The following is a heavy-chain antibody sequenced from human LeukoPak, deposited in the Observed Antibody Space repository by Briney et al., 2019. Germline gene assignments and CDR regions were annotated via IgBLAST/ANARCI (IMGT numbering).Heavy chain of an antibody. CDR2: FDPEDGET. Sequence: GASVKVSCKVSGYTLTELSMHWVRQAPGKGLEWMGGFDPEDGETIYAQKFQGRVTMTEDTSTDAAYMELSSLRSEDTAVYYCARDKLGDYDFWSGYYRTPFLFDYWGQGTLVTVSS. J-gene: IGHJ4*02. D-gene: IGHD3-3*01. V-gene: IGHV1-24*01. CDR3: ARDKLGDYDFWSGYYRTPFLFDY. CDR1: GYTLTELS.